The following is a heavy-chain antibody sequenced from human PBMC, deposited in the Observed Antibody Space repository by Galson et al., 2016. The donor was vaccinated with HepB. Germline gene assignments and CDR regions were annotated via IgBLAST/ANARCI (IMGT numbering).Heavy chain of an antibody. CDR3: AREPHDFGDYGVDY. J-gene: IGHJ4*02. CDR2: IKHDETEK. Sequence: SLRLSCAASGFTFKKYWMSWVRQAPGKGLEWVANIKHDETEKYLADSVEGRFTISRDNAKNSVFLQMNSLRAEDTAVYYCAREPHDFGDYGVDYWGQGTLVTVSS. D-gene: IGHD4-17*01. CDR1: GFTFKKYW. V-gene: IGHV3-7*01.